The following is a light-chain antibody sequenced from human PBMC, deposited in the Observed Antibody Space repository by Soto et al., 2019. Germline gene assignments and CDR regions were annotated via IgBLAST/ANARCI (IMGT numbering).Light chain of an antibody. CDR1: SSDVGGYNY. Sequence: QCVLTQPLSASGSPGESVTISCTGTSSDVGGYNYVSWYQQHPGKAPKLMIYEVSKRPSGVPDRFSGSKSGNTASLTVSGLQAEDEADYYCSSYAGSNNLRYAFGTGTKVTVL. V-gene: IGLV2-8*01. CDR2: EVS. CDR3: SSYAGSNNLRYA. J-gene: IGLJ1*01.